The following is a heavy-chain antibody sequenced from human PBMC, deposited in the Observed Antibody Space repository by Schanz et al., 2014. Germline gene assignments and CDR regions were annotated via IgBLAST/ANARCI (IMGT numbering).Heavy chain of an antibody. V-gene: IGHV4-61*02. CDR2: IYSRGSS. CDR1: GGSISSATYY. CDR3: ARGGSVATIAPYTWFDP. Sequence: QVQLQESGPGLVKPSQTLSLTCTVSGGSISSATYYWSWVRQPAGKGLEWIGRIYSRGSSTYNPSRRSRVTITIAPSNNQLPVKLNSVPAADTAVYYCARGGSVATIAPYTWFDPWGQGTLVTVSS. J-gene: IGHJ5*02. D-gene: IGHD5-12*01.